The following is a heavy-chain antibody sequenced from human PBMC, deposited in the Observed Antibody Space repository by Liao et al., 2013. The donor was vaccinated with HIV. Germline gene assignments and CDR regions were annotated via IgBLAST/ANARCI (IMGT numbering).Heavy chain of an antibody. J-gene: IGHJ4*02. CDR3: ARGGTTVTTSGYFDF. V-gene: IGHV4-61*02. Sequence: QVQLQESGPGLVKPSQTLSLTCTVSGGSINSGNYYWSWIRQPAGKGLEWIGRIYTSGTTNYNPSLKSRLTISVDTSKNQFSLRLTSVTPADTAVYYCARGGTTVTTSGYFDFWGQGILVTVSS. CDR1: GGSINSGNYY. CDR2: IYTSGTT. D-gene: IGHD4-17*01.